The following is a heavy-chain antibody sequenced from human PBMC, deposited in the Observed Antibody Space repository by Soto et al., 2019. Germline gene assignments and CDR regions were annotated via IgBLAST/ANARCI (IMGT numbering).Heavy chain of an antibody. CDR2: TYYRSKWYN. D-gene: IGHD1-1*01. V-gene: IGHV6-1*01. CDR3: ARVPILFRLTTAYEVDSDS. J-gene: IGHJ3*01. CDR1: GDSVSGKSAA. Sequence: PSQTLSLTCVVSGDSVSGKSAAWNWIRQSPSRGLEWLGRTYYRSKWYNDYAVSVKSRITINPDTSKNQFSLQLNSVTPEDTAVYYCARVPILFRLTTAYEVDSDSRGEGLMVTVS.